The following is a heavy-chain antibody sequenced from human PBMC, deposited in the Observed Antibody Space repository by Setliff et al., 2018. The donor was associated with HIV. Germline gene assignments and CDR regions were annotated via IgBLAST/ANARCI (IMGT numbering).Heavy chain of an antibody. Sequence: SETLSLTCAVYGGSFSNYYWGWIRQPPGKGLEWIVSIPYSGSTYYNPSLKSRVSLSVDTSKNQFSLKLSSVTAADTAVYYCASLTTDRFLEWLFVYWGQGTLVTVSS. V-gene: IGHV4-34*01. CDR3: ASLTTDRFLEWLFVY. J-gene: IGHJ4*02. CDR1: GGSFSNYY. D-gene: IGHD3-3*01. CDR2: IPYSGST.